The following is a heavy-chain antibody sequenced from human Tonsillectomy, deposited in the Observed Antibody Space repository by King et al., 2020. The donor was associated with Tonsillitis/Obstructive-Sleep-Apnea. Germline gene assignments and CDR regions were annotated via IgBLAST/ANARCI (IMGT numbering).Heavy chain of an antibody. J-gene: IGHJ5*02. Sequence: VQLQQWGAGLLKPSETLSLTCAVYGGSFSGYYWSWIRQPPGKGLEWIGEINHSGSTNYNPSLKSRVTISVDTSTNQFSLKLSSVTAAGTAVYYCAVTIFGVSYRVARNWFDPWGQGTLVTVTS. CDR3: AVTIFGVSYRVARNWFDP. CDR1: GGSFSGYY. CDR2: INHSGST. V-gene: IGHV4-34*01. D-gene: IGHD3-3*01.